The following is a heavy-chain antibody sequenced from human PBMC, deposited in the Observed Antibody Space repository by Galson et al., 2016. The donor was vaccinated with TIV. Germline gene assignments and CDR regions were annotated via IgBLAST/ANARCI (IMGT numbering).Heavy chain of an antibody. CDR2: INHSGST. D-gene: IGHD5-24*01. Sequence: SETLSLTCGVYGGSFSGYCWSWIRQPPRKGLEWIGEINHSGSTNYNPSLKSRVTISLDTSKNQFSLKLSSVTAAATAVYYCARGGRDGYNYVPEKAVDSWGQGTLVTVSS. CDR1: GGSFSGYC. CDR3: ARGGRDGYNYVPEKAVDS. V-gene: IGHV4-34*01. J-gene: IGHJ4*02.